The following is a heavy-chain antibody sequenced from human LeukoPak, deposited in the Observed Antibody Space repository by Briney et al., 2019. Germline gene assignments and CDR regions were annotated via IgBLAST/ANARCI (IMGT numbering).Heavy chain of an antibody. D-gene: IGHD6-6*01. Sequence: GGSLRLSCAASGFTFSSYGMHWVRQAPGKGLEWVAFIRYDGSNKYYADSVKGRFTISRDNSKNTLYLQMNSLRAEDTAVYYCAKLRIEYSSQEAFDYWGQGTLVTVSS. CDR3: AKLRIEYSSQEAFDY. CDR1: GFTFSSYG. CDR2: IRYDGSNK. V-gene: IGHV3-30*02. J-gene: IGHJ4*02.